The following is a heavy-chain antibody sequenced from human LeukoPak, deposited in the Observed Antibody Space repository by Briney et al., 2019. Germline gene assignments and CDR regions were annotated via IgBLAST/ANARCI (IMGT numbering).Heavy chain of an antibody. J-gene: IGHJ6*02. Sequence: ASVKVSCNASGYTFTSYDINWVRQATGQGLEWMGWMNPNSGNTGYAQKFQGRVTMTRNTSISTAYMELSSLRSEDTAVYYCARGGPWGAGYYYGMDVWGQGTTVTVSS. CDR2: MNPNSGNT. CDR1: GYTFTSYD. D-gene: IGHD7-27*01. CDR3: ARGGPWGAGYYYGMDV. V-gene: IGHV1-8*01.